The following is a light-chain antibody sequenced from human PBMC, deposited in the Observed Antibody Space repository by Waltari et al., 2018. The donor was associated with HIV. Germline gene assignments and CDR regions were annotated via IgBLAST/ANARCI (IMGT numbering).Light chain of an antibody. Sequence: DGQMTQSPYSLSASVGDRVNITCRASRDIGTYLNWYQQKPGHAPKLLVYAASRLQSGVPERFTGSGDGTDFTLTITSLQSEDSATYYCQQSYSTLRTFGQGTKL. CDR1: RDIGTY. J-gene: IGKJ1*01. CDR2: AAS. CDR3: QQSYSTLRT. V-gene: IGKV1-39*01.